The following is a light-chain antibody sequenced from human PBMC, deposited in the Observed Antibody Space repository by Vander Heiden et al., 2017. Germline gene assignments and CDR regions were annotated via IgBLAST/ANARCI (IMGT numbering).Light chain of an antibody. J-gene: IGKJ1*01. CDR1: ESISSY. CDR3: QQYYSYPWT. Sequence: ALRMTQSPSSFSASTGDRVTITCRASESISSYLDWYQQKPGKAPKLLIYDASSLQSGVPSRFSGGGSGTEFTLTISSLQSEDFATYYCQQYYSYPWTFGQGTKVEIK. V-gene: IGKV1-8*01. CDR2: DAS.